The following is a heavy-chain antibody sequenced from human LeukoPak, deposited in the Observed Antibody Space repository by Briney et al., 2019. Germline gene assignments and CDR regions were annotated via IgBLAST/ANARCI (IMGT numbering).Heavy chain of an antibody. J-gene: IGHJ6*02. CDR2: IKRDGSEK. D-gene: IGHD3-22*01. CDR3: ARDRYSSGGLDV. CDR1: GFTFSNYW. Sequence: GGSLRLSCAASGFTFSNYWMSWVRQAPGKGLEWVANIKRDGSEKYYVDSVKGRFTTSRDNAKNSLYLQMNSLRAEDTAVYYCARDRYSSGGLDVWGQGTTVTVSS. V-gene: IGHV3-7*04.